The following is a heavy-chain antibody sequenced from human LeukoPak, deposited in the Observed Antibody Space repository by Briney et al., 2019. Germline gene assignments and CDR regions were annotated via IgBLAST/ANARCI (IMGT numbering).Heavy chain of an antibody. CDR2: IYSGGTT. D-gene: IGHD3-16*01. J-gene: IGHJ4*02. CDR3: ARDLFDDYTLDY. Sequence: GGSLRLSCATSGFTVSSNYMSWVRQAPGKGLEWVSVIYSGGTTYYADSVKGRFTISRDNSNNTLYLQMNSLRAEDTAVYYCARDLFDDYTLDYWGQGTLVTVSS. CDR1: GFTVSSNY. V-gene: IGHV3-53*01.